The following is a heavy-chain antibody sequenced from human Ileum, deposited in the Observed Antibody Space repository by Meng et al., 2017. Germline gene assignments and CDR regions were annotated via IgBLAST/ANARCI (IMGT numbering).Heavy chain of an antibody. CDR1: GGSFSGYY. CDR3: ARVGTGLLWFGELFLFRGNNWFDP. Sequence: GSLRLSCAVYGGSFSGYYWSWIRQPPGKGLEWIGEINHSGSTNYNPSLKSRVTISVDTSKNQFSLKLSSVTAADTAVYYCARVGTGLLWFGELFLFRGNNWFDPWGQGTLVTVSS. D-gene: IGHD3-10*01. V-gene: IGHV4-34*01. J-gene: IGHJ5*02. CDR2: INHSGST.